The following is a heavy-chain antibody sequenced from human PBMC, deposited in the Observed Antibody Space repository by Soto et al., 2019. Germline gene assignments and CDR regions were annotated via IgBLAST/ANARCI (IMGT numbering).Heavy chain of an antibody. J-gene: IGHJ4*02. D-gene: IGHD2-15*01. V-gene: IGHV1-18*01. Sequence: GASVKVYCKASDYTFTSYGISWVRQAPGQGHEWMRWISAYNGNTNYAQKLQGRVTMTTDTSTSTAYMELRSLRSDDTVVYYCAREGCSGGSCYFDYWGQGTLVTVSS. CDR2: ISAYNGNT. CDR1: DYTFTSYG. CDR3: AREGCSGGSCYFDY.